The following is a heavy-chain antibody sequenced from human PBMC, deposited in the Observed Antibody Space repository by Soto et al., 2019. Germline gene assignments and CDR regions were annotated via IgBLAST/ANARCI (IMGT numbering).Heavy chain of an antibody. CDR2: IIPIFGTA. CDR1: GGTFSSYA. V-gene: IGHV1-69*12. CDR3: AIGEGSLVPAAMGDYYYGMDV. J-gene: IGHJ6*02. D-gene: IGHD2-2*01. Sequence: QVQLVQSGAEVKKPGSSVKVSCKASGGTFSSYAISWVRQAPGQGLEWMGGIIPIFGTANYAQKFQGRVTITADESTSTAYMELSSLGSEDTAVYYCAIGEGSLVPAAMGDYYYGMDVWGQGTTVTVSS.